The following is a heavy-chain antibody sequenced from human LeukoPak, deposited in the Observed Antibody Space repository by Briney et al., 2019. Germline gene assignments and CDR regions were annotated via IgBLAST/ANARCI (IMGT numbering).Heavy chain of an antibody. CDR1: GGSISSSSYY. CDR3: ARDRYYYDSSARYFDY. D-gene: IGHD3-22*01. J-gene: IGHJ4*02. CDR2: IYYSGST. Sequence: PSETLSLTCTVSGGSISSSSYYWGWIRQPPGKGLEWFGSIYYSGSTYYNPSLKSRVTISVDTSKNQFSLKLSSVTAADTAVYYCARDRYYYDSSARYFDYWGQGTLVTVSS. V-gene: IGHV4-39*07.